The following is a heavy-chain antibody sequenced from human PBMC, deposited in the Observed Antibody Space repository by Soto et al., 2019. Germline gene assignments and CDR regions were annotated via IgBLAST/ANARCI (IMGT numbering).Heavy chain of an antibody. V-gene: IGHV4-59*08. CDR3: ARHRGGLGDGYNDSFDY. J-gene: IGHJ4*02. Sequence: KPSETLSLTCTVSGGSISSYYWSWIRQPPGKGLEWIGYIYYSGITNYNPSLKSRVTISVDTSKNQFSLKLSSVTAADTAVYYCARHRGGLGDGYNDSFDYWGQGALVTVS. D-gene: IGHD5-18*01. CDR1: GGSISSYY. CDR2: IYYSGIT.